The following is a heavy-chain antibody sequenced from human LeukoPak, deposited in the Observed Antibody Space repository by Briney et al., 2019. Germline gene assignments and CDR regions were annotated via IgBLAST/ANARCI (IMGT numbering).Heavy chain of an antibody. CDR2: IYTSGST. Sequence: PSETLSLTCTVSGGSISSGSYYWRWIRQPAGTGLEWIGRIYTSGSTNYNPSLKSRVTISVDTSKNQFSLKLSSVTAADTAVYYCARGGHSGSYPGDWYYWGQGTLVTVSS. CDR3: ARGGHSGSYPGDWYY. J-gene: IGHJ4*02. V-gene: IGHV4-61*02. CDR1: GGSISSGSYY. D-gene: IGHD1-26*01.